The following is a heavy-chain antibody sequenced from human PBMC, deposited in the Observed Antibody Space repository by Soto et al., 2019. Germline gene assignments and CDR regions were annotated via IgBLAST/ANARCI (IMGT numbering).Heavy chain of an antibody. Sequence: GASVKVSCKASGYTFTSYAMHWVRQAPGQRLEWMGWINAGNGNTKYSQKFQGRVTITRDTSASTAYMELSSLRSEDTAVYYCARDERYYGSGSLTDYWGQGTLVTVSS. J-gene: IGHJ4*02. V-gene: IGHV1-3*01. CDR1: GYTFTSYA. D-gene: IGHD3-10*01. CDR3: ARDERYYGSGSLTDY. CDR2: INAGNGNT.